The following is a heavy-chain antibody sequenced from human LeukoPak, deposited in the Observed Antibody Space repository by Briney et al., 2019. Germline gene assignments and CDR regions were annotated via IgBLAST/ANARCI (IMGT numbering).Heavy chain of an antibody. Sequence: KPSETLSLTCAVYGASFSGYYKTWIRQSPGEGLEWIGEITHNGKSNYNPSLKSRVTISVDTSRNQFSLRLTSVTAADAGVYYCVLGRREPTGSYWGQGTLVAISS. V-gene: IGHV4-34*01. D-gene: IGHD7-27*01. CDR2: ITHNGKS. CDR1: GASFSGYY. J-gene: IGHJ4*02. CDR3: VLGRREPTGSY.